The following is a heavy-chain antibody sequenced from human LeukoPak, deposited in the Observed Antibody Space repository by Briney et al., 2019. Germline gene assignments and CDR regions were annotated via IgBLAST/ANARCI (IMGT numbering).Heavy chain of an antibody. V-gene: IGHV4-59*08. CDR3: ARHFNSARLNFDY. Sequence: SETLSLTCTVSGGSISSYYWSWIRQPPGKGLEWIGYIYYSGSTNYNPSLKSRVTISVDTSKNQFSLKLSSVTAADTAVYYCARHFNSARLNFDYWGQGTLVTVSS. J-gene: IGHJ4*02. CDR2: IYYSGST. D-gene: IGHD2-21*01. CDR1: GGSISSYY.